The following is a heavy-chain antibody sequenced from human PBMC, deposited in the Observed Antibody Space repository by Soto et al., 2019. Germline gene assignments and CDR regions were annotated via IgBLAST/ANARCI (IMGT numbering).Heavy chain of an antibody. CDR1: GGSISGYY. D-gene: IGHD2-2*01. Sequence: SETLSLTCTVSGGSISGYYWSWIRQPPGKGLEWIGYIFYSASTKYNPSLRSRVTMSVDTSKNQLSLKLTSVTAADTAVYYCARTLGYCSSTSCYGSYYYYYYGMDVWGQGTTVTGSS. J-gene: IGHJ6*02. V-gene: IGHV4-59*04. CDR2: IFYSAST. CDR3: ARTLGYCSSTSCYGSYYYYYYGMDV.